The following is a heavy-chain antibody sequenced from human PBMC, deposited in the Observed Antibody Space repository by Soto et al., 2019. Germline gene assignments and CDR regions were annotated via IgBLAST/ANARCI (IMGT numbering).Heavy chain of an antibody. CDR1: GFTFSSYA. Sequence: GGSLRLSCAASGFTFSSYAMHWVRQAPGKGLEWVAVISYDGSNKYYADSVKGRFTISRDNSKNTLYPQMNSLRAEDTAVYYCARDGPTADYYYYYGMDVWGQGTMVTVSS. CDR3: ARDGPTADYYYYYGMDV. CDR2: ISYDGSNK. V-gene: IGHV3-30-3*01. J-gene: IGHJ6*02.